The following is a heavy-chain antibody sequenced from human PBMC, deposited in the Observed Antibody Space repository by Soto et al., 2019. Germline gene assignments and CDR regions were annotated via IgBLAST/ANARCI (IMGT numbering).Heavy chain of an antibody. Sequence: GGSLRLSCASSGFTFSTSTLNWVRQAPGQGLAWVSSITGRGNYIYYAESAKRRFTISRDNAKNSLYLQMHRLRAEDTALYYCVREDGKVGTNSAFDYWGLGALVTVSS. V-gene: IGHV3-21*01. CDR3: VREDGKVGTNSAFDY. CDR2: ITGRGNYI. D-gene: IGHD1-26*01. CDR1: GFTFSTST. J-gene: IGHJ4*02.